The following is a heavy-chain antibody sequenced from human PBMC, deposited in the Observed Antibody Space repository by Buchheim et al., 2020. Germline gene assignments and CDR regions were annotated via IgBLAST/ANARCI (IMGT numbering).Heavy chain of an antibody. V-gene: IGHV3-30*18. J-gene: IGHJ6*02. CDR2: ISYDGSNK. D-gene: IGHD3-3*01. CDR3: AKDNRASITIFGVNHYYYYGMDV. Sequence: QVQLVESGGGVVQPGRSLRLSCAASGFTFSSYGMHWVRQAPGKGLEWVAVISYDGSNKYYADSVKGRFTISRDNSKNTLYLQMNSLRAEDTAVYYCAKDNRASITIFGVNHYYYYGMDVWGQGTT. CDR1: GFTFSSYG.